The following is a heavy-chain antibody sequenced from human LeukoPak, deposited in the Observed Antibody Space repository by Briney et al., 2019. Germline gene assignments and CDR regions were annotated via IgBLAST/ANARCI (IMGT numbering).Heavy chain of an antibody. Sequence: SETLSLTCTVSGGSISSSSYYWGWIRQPPGKGLEWIGSIYYSGSTYYNPSLKSRVTISVDTSKNQFSLKLTSVTAADTAVYYCARTTEGGYTYGYFYYYYMDVWGKGTTVTISS. J-gene: IGHJ6*03. V-gene: IGHV4-39*07. D-gene: IGHD5-18*01. CDR2: IYYSGST. CDR3: ARTTEGGYTYGYFYYYYMDV. CDR1: GGSISSSSYY.